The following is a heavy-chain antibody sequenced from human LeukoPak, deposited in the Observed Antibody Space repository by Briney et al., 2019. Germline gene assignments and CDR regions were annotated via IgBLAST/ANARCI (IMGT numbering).Heavy chain of an antibody. CDR1: GGSISSYY. CDR2: IYYSGNN. J-gene: IGHJ4*02. CDR3: ARFPQGGFNYFDY. Sequence: SETLSLTCTVSGGSISSYYWSWIRQPPGKGLEWIGYIYYSGNNNYNPSLKRRVTISVEKSKNLFSLKLNSVTTADTAVYCCARFPQGGFNYFDYWGQGALVTVSS. V-gene: IGHV4-59*01. D-gene: IGHD5-24*01.